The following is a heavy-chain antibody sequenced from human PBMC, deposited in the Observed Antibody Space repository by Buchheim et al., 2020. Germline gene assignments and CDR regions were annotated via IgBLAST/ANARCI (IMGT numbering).Heavy chain of an antibody. Sequence: QVQLQESGPGLVKPSQTLSLTCTVSGGSMSSGDYYWGWIRQPPGKGLEWIGYIYYSGHTYYNMSLKSRVTISVDTSKNQFSLSLRSMTAADTAVYYCARAAYGDYGIGYWGQRTL. CDR1: GGSMSSGDYY. V-gene: IGHV4-30-4*01. CDR3: ARAAYGDYGIGY. D-gene: IGHD4-17*01. CDR2: IYYSGHT. J-gene: IGHJ4*02.